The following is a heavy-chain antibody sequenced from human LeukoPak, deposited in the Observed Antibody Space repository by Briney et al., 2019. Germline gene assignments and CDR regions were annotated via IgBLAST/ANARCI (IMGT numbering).Heavy chain of an antibody. CDR1: GGSISSGSYY. CDR3: ARVDSSGWYGLFDY. V-gene: IGHV4-39*07. J-gene: IGHJ4*02. D-gene: IGHD6-19*01. CDR2: IYHSGST. Sequence: SETLSLTCTVSGGSISSGSYYWSWIRQPPGKGLEWIGEIYHSGSTNYNPSLKSRVTISVDKSKNQFSLKLSSVTAADTAVYYCARVDSSGWYGLFDYWGQGTLVTVSS.